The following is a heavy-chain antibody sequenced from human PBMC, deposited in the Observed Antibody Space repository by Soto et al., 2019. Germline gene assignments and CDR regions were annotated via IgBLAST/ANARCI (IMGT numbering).Heavy chain of an antibody. D-gene: IGHD4-17*01. CDR1: GGTFSSYA. CDR3: ARVRGYGDGVGDYGMDV. V-gene: IGHV1-69*06. J-gene: IGHJ6*02. CDR2: IIPIFGTA. Sequence: QVQLVQSGAEVKKPGSSVKVSCKASGGTFSSYAISWVRQAPGQGLEWMGGIIPIFGTANYAQKFQGRVRITAEKSRSKDYRELSSLRSEDTAVYYCARVRGYGDGVGDYGMDVWGQGTTVTVSS.